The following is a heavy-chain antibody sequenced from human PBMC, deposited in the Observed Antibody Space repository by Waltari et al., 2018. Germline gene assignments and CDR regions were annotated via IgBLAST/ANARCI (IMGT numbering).Heavy chain of an antibody. CDR2: IYSITGST. Sequence: QVQLQESGPGLVKPSQPLSLTSPVPGDSIKPAVYYCSWLRQPAGKGLEWMGRIYSITGSTKYNPSLKSRVTISIDTSKNQFSLKLSSVTAADTAMYYCARVGDYSAGSSGFYTYYFESWGQGTLVTVSS. CDR1: GDSIKPAVYY. CDR3: ARVGDYSAGSSGFYTYYFES. D-gene: IGHD3-22*01. J-gene: IGHJ4*02. V-gene: IGHV4-61*02.